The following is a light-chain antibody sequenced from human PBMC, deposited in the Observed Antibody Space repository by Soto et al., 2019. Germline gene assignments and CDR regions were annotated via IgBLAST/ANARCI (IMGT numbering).Light chain of an antibody. CDR1: QDIRSE. CDR2: AAS. CDR3: LHDYNYPRT. Sequence: AIQMTQSPSSLSASVGDRVTITCRASQDIRSELDWYQKKPGKAPILLIYAASTLQSEIPSRFNGRGSGADFTLTISSLQPEDFATYYCLHDYNYPRTFGQGTKVDIK. V-gene: IGKV1-6*01. J-gene: IGKJ1*01.